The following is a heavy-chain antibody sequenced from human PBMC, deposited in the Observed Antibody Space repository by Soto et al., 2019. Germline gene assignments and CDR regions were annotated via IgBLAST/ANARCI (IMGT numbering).Heavy chain of an antibody. J-gene: IGHJ4*02. Sequence: EVQLVESGGGLVKPGGSLRLSCAASGFTFSSYSMNWVRQAPGKGLEWVSSISSSSSYIYYADSVKGRFTISRDNAKNSLYLQMNSLRAEDTAVYYCARVPMIVVVDFFDYWGQGTLVAVSS. CDR3: ARVPMIVVVDFFDY. V-gene: IGHV3-21*01. CDR1: GFTFSSYS. CDR2: ISSSSSYI. D-gene: IGHD3-22*01.